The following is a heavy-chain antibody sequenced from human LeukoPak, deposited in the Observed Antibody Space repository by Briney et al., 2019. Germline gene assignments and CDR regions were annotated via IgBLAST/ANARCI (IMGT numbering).Heavy chain of an antibody. D-gene: IGHD1-26*01. CDR3: ARDPVGAAGDFDY. CDR1: GFAFSSYW. V-gene: IGHV3-74*01. Sequence: GGSLRLSCAASGFAFSSYWMDWVDQAPGKGRVWVSRINTDGSNTNYADSVKGRFPMYRDHAKNTLYLQMNSLRAEDTALYYCARDPVGAAGDFDYWGQGTLVTVAS. J-gene: IGHJ4*02. CDR2: INTDGSNT.